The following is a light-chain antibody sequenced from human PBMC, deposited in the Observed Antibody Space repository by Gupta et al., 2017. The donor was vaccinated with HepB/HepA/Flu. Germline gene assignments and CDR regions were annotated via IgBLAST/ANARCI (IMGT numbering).Light chain of an antibody. CDR3: ATRDDSRNGHVV. CDR2: SNN. J-gene: IGLJ2*01. CDR1: SSNIGTNI. Sequence: QSVLTQPPSASGTPRQTVTISCSGSSSNIGTNIVNWYQQLPGTAPKLLMYSNNQRPSGVPDRFSGSKSGTSASLAISGLQSEDEADYYCATRDDSRNGHVVFGGGTKVTVL. V-gene: IGLV1-44*01.